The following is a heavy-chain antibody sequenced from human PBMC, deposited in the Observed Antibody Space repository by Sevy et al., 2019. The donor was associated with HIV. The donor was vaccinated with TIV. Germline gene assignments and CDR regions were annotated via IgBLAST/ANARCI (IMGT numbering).Heavy chain of an antibody. CDR2: ISGGGGNT. V-gene: IGHV3-64*01. CDR1: GFTFSTYA. D-gene: IGHD3-22*01. J-gene: IGHJ6*02. CDR3: ARKYHDTSGYPRYSMDV. Sequence: GGSLRLSCAASGFTFSTYAMYWVRQAPGKGLEYVSAISGGGGNTYYGTSVKGRFTVSRDNAKNTLYLQMDSLRAEDMAVYFCARKYHDTSGYPRYSMDVWGQGTTVTVSS.